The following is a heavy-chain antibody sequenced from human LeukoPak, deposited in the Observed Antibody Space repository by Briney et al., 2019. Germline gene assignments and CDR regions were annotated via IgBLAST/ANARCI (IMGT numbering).Heavy chain of an antibody. CDR3: VKATPGDSSGYYYPFRS. D-gene: IGHD3-22*01. V-gene: IGHV3-64D*09. Sequence: GGSLRLSCSASGFTFSSYAMHWVRQAPGKGLEYVSAISSNGGSTYYADSVKGRFTISRDNSKNTLYLQMSSLRAEDTAVHYCVKATPGDSSGYYYPFRSWGQGTLVTVFS. CDR1: GFTFSSYA. J-gene: IGHJ5*02. CDR2: ISSNGGST.